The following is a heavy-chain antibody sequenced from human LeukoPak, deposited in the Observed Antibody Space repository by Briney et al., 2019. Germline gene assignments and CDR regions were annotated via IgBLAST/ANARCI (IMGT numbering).Heavy chain of an antibody. CDR3: AGDDSSGYFFDF. CDR2: ISSSSSII. Sequence: GGSLRLSCGASGFTFNSYNMDWVRQAPGKGLEWVSYISSSSSIIYYTDSVKGRFTISRDNAKNSLYLQMNSLRAEDTAMYFCAGDDSSGYFFDFWGQGTLVTVSS. J-gene: IGHJ4*02. CDR1: GFTFNSYN. V-gene: IGHV3-48*01. D-gene: IGHD3-22*01.